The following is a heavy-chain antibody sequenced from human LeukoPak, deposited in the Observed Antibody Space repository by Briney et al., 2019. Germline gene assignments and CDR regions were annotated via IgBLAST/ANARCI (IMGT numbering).Heavy chain of an antibody. D-gene: IGHD6-19*01. Sequence: ASVKVSCKASGYTFTGYYMHWVRQAPGQGLEWMGRINPNSGGTNYAQKFQGRVTMTRDTSISTAYMELSRLRSDNTAVYYCARGYSSGWYVPGYYYYYGMDVWGQGTTVTVSS. CDR2: INPNSGGT. V-gene: IGHV1-2*02. CDR3: ARGYSSGWYVPGYYYYYGMDV. CDR1: GYTFTGYY. J-gene: IGHJ6*02.